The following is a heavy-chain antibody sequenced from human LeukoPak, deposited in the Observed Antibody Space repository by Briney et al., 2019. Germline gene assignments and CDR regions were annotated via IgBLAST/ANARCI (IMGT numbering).Heavy chain of an antibody. CDR2: ISYDGSNK. Sequence: GRSLRLSCAASGFTFSSYAMHWVRQAPGKGLEWVAVISYDGSNKYYADSVKGRFTISRDNSKNTLYLQMNSLRAEDTAVYYCARDRGSQLKGGFDYWGQGTLVPVSS. D-gene: IGHD3-10*01. J-gene: IGHJ4*02. V-gene: IGHV3-30-3*01. CDR3: ARDRGSQLKGGFDY. CDR1: GFTFSSYA.